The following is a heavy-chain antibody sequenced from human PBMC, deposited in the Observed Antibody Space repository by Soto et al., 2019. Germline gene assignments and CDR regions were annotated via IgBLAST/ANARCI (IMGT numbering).Heavy chain of an antibody. J-gene: IGHJ4*02. CDR1: GYTFTSYG. CDR3: SRDHGTAAGVTYY. CDR2: ISAYNGNT. Sequence: QVQLVQSGAEVKKPGASVKVSCKASGYTFTSYGISWVRQAPGQGLEWMGWISAYNGNTKYAQKLQGRVTMTTDTTTSTAYRELRSLGSDDTAVYYLSRDHGTAAGVTYYWGQGTLVTVSS. D-gene: IGHD3-10*01. V-gene: IGHV1-18*01.